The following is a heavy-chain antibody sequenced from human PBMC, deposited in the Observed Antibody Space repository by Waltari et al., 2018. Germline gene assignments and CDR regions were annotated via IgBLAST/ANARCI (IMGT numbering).Heavy chain of an antibody. CDR3: ARATYYYDNSGRGAFDI. V-gene: IGHV3-7*01. Sequence: EGQLVESGGGFVKPGGSLRPSCEASGFSFTGYWMSWVRQAPGKGVGWVSNIKQDGSEKNYVDSVKGRFTVSRDKAKKSLFLEMNSLRGEDTAVYYCARATYYYDNSGRGAFDIWGQGTRVTVSS. D-gene: IGHD3-22*01. J-gene: IGHJ3*02. CDR1: GFSFTGYW. CDR2: IKQDGSEK.